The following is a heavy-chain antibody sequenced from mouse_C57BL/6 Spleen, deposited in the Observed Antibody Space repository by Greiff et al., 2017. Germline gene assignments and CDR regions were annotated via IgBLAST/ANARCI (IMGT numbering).Heavy chain of an antibody. CDR3: TIECYYSEGAWFAY. CDR2: IHPSDSDT. V-gene: IGHV1-74*01. J-gene: IGHJ3*01. D-gene: IGHD2-12*01. CDR1: GYTFTSYW. Sequence: QVHVKQPGAELVKPGASVKVSCKASGYTFTSYWMHWVKQRPGQGLEWIGRIHPSDSDTNYNQKFKGKATLTVDKSSSTAYMQLSSLTSEDSAVXYGTIECYYSEGAWFAYWGQGTLVTVSA.